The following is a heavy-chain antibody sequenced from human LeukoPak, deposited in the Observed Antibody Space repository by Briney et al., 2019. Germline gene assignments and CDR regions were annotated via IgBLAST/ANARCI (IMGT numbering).Heavy chain of an antibody. V-gene: IGHV4-59*08. CDR3: ARHGPTYYYDSSVPRLDY. J-gene: IGHJ4*02. D-gene: IGHD3-22*01. CDR2: TNYSGST. Sequence: TSETLSLTGTGSGGTISSYNWSWHRHPPGKELVWSRYTNYSGSTNDQPSLKSRTTTSVNTTKTQYTQQRSSISAAATAVYYCARHGPTYYYDSSVPRLDYWGQGILVTASS. CDR1: GGTISSYN.